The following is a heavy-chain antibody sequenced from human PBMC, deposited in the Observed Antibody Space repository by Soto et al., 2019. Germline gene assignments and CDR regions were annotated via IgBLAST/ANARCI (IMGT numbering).Heavy chain of an antibody. Sequence: ASVKVSCKASGYTFTSYDINWVRQATGQGLEWMGWMNPNSGNTGYAQKFQGRVTMTRNTSISTAYMELSSLRSEDTAVYYCARESPRYYGSGSYSPSGYGMDVWRQGTTVTVSS. CDR2: MNPNSGNT. V-gene: IGHV1-8*02. D-gene: IGHD3-10*01. CDR1: GYTFTSYD. J-gene: IGHJ6*02. CDR3: ARESPRYYGSGSYSPSGYGMDV.